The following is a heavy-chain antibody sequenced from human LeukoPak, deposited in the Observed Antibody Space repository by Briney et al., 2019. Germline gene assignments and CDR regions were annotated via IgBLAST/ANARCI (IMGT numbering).Heavy chain of an antibody. V-gene: IGHV4-34*01. CDR3: ATAIRAAADTGFIWFDP. CDR1: VGSFCGCH. J-gene: IGHJ5*02. D-gene: IGHD6-13*01. Sequence: SGTLSLTGALYVGSFCGCHSSWLPQPPGKGLEGVREINHSANAKYNPYLKGRVTISVDTSKDQFSLKLSSVTAADTAVYYCATAIRAAADTGFIWFDPWGQGTLVTVSS. CDR2: INHSANA.